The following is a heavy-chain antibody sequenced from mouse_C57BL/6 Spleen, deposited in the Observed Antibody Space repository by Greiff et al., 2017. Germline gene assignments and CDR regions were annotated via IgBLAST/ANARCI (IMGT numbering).Heavy chain of an antibody. D-gene: IGHD1-1*01. CDR2: IDPNSGGT. V-gene: IGHV1-72*01. J-gene: IGHJ3*01. CDR1: GYTFTSYW. CDR3: ARAPLWYYGSSVFAY. Sequence: QVQLKQPGAELVKPGASVKLSCKASGYTFTSYWMHWVKQRPGRGLEWIGRIDPNSGGTKYNEKFKSKATLTVDKPSSPAYMQLSSLTSEDSAVYYCARAPLWYYGSSVFAYWGQGTLVTVSA.